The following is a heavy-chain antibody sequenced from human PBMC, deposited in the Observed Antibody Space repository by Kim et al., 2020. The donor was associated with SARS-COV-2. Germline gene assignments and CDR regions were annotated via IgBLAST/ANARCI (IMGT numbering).Heavy chain of an antibody. D-gene: IGHD3-22*01. V-gene: IGHV4-59*08. CDR2: INYSGTT. CDR1: GDSIRSYY. CDR3: ARRFSGDYYDSSGYSTVGYFDH. Sequence: SETLSLTCSVSGDSIRSYYWGWIRQPPGKGLEWIGYINYSGTTNYNTSLKSRVTISVDTSKNQFSLKLSSVTAADTAVYYCARRFSGDYYDSSGYSTVGYFDHWGQGTLVTVSS. J-gene: IGHJ4*02.